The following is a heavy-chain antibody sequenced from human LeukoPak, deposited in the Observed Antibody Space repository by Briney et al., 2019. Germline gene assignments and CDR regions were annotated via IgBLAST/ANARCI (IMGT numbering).Heavy chain of an antibody. CDR1: GGSFSGYY. CDR2: INHSGST. V-gene: IGHV4-34*01. D-gene: IGHD3-3*01. J-gene: IGHJ4*02. Sequence: SETLSLTCAVYGGSFSGYYWSWIRQPPGKGLEWIGEINHSGSTNYNPSLKSRVTISVDTSKNQFSLKLSSVTAADTAVYYCARVRFLDLLGDYWGQGTLVTVSS. CDR3: ARVRFLDLLGDY.